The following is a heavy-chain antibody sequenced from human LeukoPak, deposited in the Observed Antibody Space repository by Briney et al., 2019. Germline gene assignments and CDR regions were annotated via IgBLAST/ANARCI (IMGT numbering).Heavy chain of an antibody. D-gene: IGHD3-3*01. Sequence: GGSLRLSCAASGFTFSSYAMSWVRQAPGKGLEWVSAISGSGGSTYYADSVKGRFTISRDNSKNTLYLQMNSLRAEDTAVYYCTRYTDDFWSGYNSNWFDPWGQGTLVTVSS. CDR3: TRYTDDFWSGYNSNWFDP. J-gene: IGHJ5*02. CDR1: GFTFSSYA. CDR2: ISGSGGST. V-gene: IGHV3-23*01.